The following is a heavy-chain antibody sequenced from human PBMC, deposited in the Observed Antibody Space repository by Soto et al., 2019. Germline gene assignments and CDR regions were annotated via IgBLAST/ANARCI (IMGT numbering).Heavy chain of an antibody. J-gene: IGHJ4*02. CDR2: ISSSSRTI. Sequence: GGSLRLSCAASGFTFSSYSMNWVRQAPGKGLEWVSYISSSSRTIYYADSVKGRFTISRDNAKNSLYLQMNSLRAEDTAVYYCARSNMGCTNGVCSYFDYWGQGTLVTVSS. CDR3: ARSNMGCTNGVCSYFDY. D-gene: IGHD2-8*01. CDR1: GFTFSSYS. V-gene: IGHV3-48*01.